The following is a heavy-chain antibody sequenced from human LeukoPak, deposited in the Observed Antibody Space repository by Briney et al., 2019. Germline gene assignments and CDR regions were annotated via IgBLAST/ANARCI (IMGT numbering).Heavy chain of an antibody. CDR2: ISGSGGST. CDR3: AKVGYGSGSYYSLTPHFDY. Sequence: GGSLRLSCAASGFTFSSYAMSWVRQAPGKGLEWVSAISGSGGSTYYADSVKGRFTISRDNSKNTLYLQMNSLRAEDTAVYYCAKVGYGSGSYYSLTPHFDYWGQGTLVTVSS. J-gene: IGHJ4*02. CDR1: GFTFSSYA. D-gene: IGHD3-10*01. V-gene: IGHV3-23*01.